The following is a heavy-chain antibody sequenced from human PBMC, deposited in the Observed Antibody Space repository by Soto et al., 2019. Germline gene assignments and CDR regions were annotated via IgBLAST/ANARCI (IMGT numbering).Heavy chain of an antibody. CDR2: INPSGGST. J-gene: IGHJ4*02. CDR3: ARDGGYCSGGSCYYFDY. V-gene: IGHV1-46*03. Sequence: ASVKVSCKASGYTFTSYYMHWVRQAPGQGFEWMGIINPSGGSTSYAQKFQGRVTMTRDTSTSTVYMELSSLRSEDTAVYYCARDGGYCSGGSCYYFDYWGQGTLVTVSS. CDR1: GYTFTSYY. D-gene: IGHD2-15*01.